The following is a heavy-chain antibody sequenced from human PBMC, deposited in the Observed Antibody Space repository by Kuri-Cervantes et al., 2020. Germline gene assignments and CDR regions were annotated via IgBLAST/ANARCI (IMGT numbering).Heavy chain of an antibody. D-gene: IGHD6-19*01. J-gene: IGHJ6*02. CDR2: ISAYNGNT. CDR3: AREEGWQWLVGGGGGMDV. CDR1: GYTFTSYG. Sequence: ASVKVSCKASGYTFTSYGISWVRQAPGQGLEWMGWISAYNGNTNYAQKFQGRVTMTRNTSISTAYMELSSLRSEDTAVYYCAREEGWQWLVGGGGGMDVWGQGTTVTVSS. V-gene: IGHV1-18*01.